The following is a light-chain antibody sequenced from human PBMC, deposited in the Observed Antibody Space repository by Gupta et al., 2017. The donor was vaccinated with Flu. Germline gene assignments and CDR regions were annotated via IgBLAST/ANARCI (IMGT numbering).Light chain of an antibody. J-gene: IGLJ3*02. V-gene: IGLV3-21*02. CDR3: HVWDSNVDGV. CDR1: NIESKS. CDR2: DDG. Sequence: SYVLTQPPSVSVAPGQTDRITCGGFNIESKSVNWYLQRPGQAPVLVLHDDGDRPSGIPERCSGANSRNADSLPTSRVEAGDDADDYCHVWDSNVDGVFGGGTKLTVL.